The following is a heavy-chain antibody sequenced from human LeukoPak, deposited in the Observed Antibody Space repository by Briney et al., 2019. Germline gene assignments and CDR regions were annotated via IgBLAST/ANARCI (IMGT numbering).Heavy chain of an antibody. V-gene: IGHV3-66*02. CDR3: ARQRDGYNSDPFDI. CDR2: IYNGDRT. CDR1: GFSVSSNY. D-gene: IGHD5-24*01. J-gene: IGHJ3*02. Sequence: GGSLRLSCAASGFSVSSNYMSWVRQAPGKGLEWVSVIYNGDRTDYADPVKGRFTVSRDNSKNTMYLQMNSLKTEDTALYYCARQRDGYNSDPFDIWGQGTMVTVFS.